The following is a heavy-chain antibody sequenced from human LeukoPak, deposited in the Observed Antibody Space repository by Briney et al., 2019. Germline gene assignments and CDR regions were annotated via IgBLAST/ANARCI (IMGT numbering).Heavy chain of an antibody. CDR2: ISGSGGST. D-gene: IGHD1-26*01. Sequence: GGSLRLSCAASGFTFSSYAMSWVRQAPGKGLEWVSAISGSGGSTDYADSVKGRFTISRDNPKKSLFLQMNSLRADDTALYYCAKEIKQGMGAIDNWGQGTLVTVSS. CDR3: AKEIKQGMGAIDN. CDR1: GFTFSSYA. V-gene: IGHV3-23*01. J-gene: IGHJ4*02.